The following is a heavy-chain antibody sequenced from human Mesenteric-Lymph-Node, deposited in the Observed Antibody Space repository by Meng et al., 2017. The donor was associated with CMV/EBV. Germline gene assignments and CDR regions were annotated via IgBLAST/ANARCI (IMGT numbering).Heavy chain of an antibody. Sequence: QVQLQQWGAGLLKPSETTSLTCAVNGGSFSGYYWSWIRQPPGKGLEWIGEINHSGVPNYNPSLKSRVTISLDRSKNQFSLKLSSVTAEDTAVYYCARGSDIPVNNYWGQGTLVTVSS. D-gene: IGHD2-15*01. J-gene: IGHJ4*02. CDR2: INHSGVP. CDR3: ARGSDIPVNNY. V-gene: IGHV4-34*01. CDR1: GGSFSGYY.